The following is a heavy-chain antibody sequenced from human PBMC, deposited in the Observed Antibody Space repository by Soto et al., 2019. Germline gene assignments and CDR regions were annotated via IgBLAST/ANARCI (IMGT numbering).Heavy chain of an antibody. V-gene: IGHV1-8*01. D-gene: IGHD3-16*01. J-gene: IGHJ6*02. CDR1: GYTFSDFD. CDR3: ARGNPFNYAGFDV. CDR2: MNAKSGDT. Sequence: QAHLEQSGAELKRPGASVKVSCKASGYTFSDFDINWLRQASGQGPEWMGWMNAKSGDTFFPQRFTGKFNRTWDTSLSTAYMEVGSLTSDDTAIYYCARGNPFNYAGFDVWGQGTTVAVSS.